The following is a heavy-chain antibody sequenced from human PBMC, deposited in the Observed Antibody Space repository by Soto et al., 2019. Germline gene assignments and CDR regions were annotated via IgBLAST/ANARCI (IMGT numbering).Heavy chain of an antibody. CDR2: IKQDESKR. CDR1: GFTFSSYG. V-gene: IGHV3-7*01. CDR3: ARVYCSGGSCKAEDAFDI. Sequence: GGSLRLSCAASGFTFSSYGMHWVRQAPGKGLEWVADIKQDESKRYYLDSVKGRFTISRDNAKNSLYLQMNSLRAEDTAVYYCARVYCSGGSCKAEDAFDIWGQGTMVTVSS. D-gene: IGHD2-15*01. J-gene: IGHJ3*02.